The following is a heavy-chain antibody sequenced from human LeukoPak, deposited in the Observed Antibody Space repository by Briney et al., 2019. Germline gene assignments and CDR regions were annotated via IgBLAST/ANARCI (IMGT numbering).Heavy chain of an antibody. D-gene: IGHD6-19*01. CDR3: AREEDSGWYYFDY. CDR2: INHSGST. CDR1: GFTFSNYE. V-gene: IGHV4-34*01. J-gene: IGHJ4*02. Sequence: GSLRLSCAASGFTFSNYEMNWIRQPPGKGLEWIGEINHSGSTNYNPSLKSRVTISVDTSKNQFSLKLSSVTAADTAVYYCAREEDSGWYYFDYWGQGTLVTVSS.